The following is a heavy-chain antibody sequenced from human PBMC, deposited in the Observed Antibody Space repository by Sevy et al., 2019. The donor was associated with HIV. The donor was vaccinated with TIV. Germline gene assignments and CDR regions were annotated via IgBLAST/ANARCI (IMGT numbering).Heavy chain of an antibody. Sequence: GGSLRLSCAPSGFTFSKYSMSWVRQPPGKGLEWVSTLFFGCGEINYADSVKGRFTISRDNSKSSVYLQMNNLRPEDTAVYYCAREGCTKPHDYWGQGTLVTVSS. J-gene: IGHJ4*02. CDR3: AREGCTKPHDY. D-gene: IGHD2-8*01. V-gene: IGHV3-23*01. CDR1: GFTFSKYS. CDR2: LFFGCGEI.